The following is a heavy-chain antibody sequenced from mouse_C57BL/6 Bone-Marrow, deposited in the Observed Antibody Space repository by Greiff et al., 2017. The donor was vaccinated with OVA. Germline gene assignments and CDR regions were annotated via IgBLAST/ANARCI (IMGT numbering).Heavy chain of an antibody. J-gene: IGHJ3*01. CDR1: GYTFTDYY. D-gene: IGHD3-2*02. CDR3: ARIDSSGYPFAY. Sequence: EVQLQQSGPELVKPGASVKISCKASGYTFTDYYMNWVKQSHGKSLEWIGDINPNNGGTSYNQKFKGKATLTVDKSSSTAYMELRSLTSEDSAVYYCARIDSSGYPFAYWGQGTLVTVSA. CDR2: INPNNGGT. V-gene: IGHV1-26*01.